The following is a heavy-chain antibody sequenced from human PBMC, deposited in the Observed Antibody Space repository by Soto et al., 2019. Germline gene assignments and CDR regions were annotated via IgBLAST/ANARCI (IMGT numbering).Heavy chain of an antibody. CDR2: INHSGST. CDR1: GGSFSGYY. J-gene: IGHJ6*02. D-gene: IGHD3-10*01. CDR3: ARGDFYGSGSYQYGMDV. V-gene: IGHV4-34*01. Sequence: SETLSLTCAVYGGSFSGYYWSWIRQPPGKGLEWIGEINHSGSTNYNPSLKSRVTISVDTSKNQFSLKLSSVTAADTAVYYCARGDFYGSGSYQYGMDVWGQGTTVTVSS.